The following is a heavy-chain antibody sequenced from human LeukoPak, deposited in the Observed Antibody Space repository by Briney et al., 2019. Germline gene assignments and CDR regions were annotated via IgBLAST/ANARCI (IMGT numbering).Heavy chain of an antibody. CDR2: IYYSGST. J-gene: IGHJ4*02. V-gene: IGHV4-61*08. CDR3: ARDAVTVNSYYFDY. Sequence: SSQTLSLTCTVSGGSISSGDYYWSWTRQPPGKGLEWIGYIYYSGSTNYNPSLKSRVTISVDTSKNQFSLKLSSVTAADTAVYYCARDAVTVNSYYFDYWGQGTLVTVSS. D-gene: IGHD4-11*01. CDR1: GGSISSGDYY.